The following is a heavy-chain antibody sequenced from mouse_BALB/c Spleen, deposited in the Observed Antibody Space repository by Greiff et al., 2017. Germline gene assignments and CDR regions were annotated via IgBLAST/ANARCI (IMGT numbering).Heavy chain of an antibody. Sequence: EVKVVESGGGLVKPGGSLKLSCAASGFTFSDYYMYWVRQTPEKRLEWVATISDGGSYTYYPDSVKGRFTISRDNAKNNLYLQMSSLKSEDTAMYYCARALSTMITTVSYWGQGTLVTVSA. CDR3: ARALSTMITTVSY. CDR1: GFTFSDYY. V-gene: IGHV5-4*02. J-gene: IGHJ3*01. D-gene: IGHD2-4*01. CDR2: ISDGGSYT.